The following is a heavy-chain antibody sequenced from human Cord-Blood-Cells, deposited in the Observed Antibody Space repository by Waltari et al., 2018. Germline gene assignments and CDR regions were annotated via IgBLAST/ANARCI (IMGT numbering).Heavy chain of an antibody. CDR3: ATGLVRYCGGDCYSAFDI. CDR2: FDPEDGET. D-gene: IGHD2-21*02. J-gene: IGHJ3*02. CDR1: GYTLTALS. V-gene: IGHV1-24*01. Sequence: QVQLVQSGAEVKKPGASVKVSCKVSGYTLTALSMHWVRPAPGKGLEWMGGFDPEDGETIYAQKFQGRVTMTEDTSTDTAYMELSSLRSEDTAVYYCATGLVRYCGGDCYSAFDIWGQGTMVTVSS.